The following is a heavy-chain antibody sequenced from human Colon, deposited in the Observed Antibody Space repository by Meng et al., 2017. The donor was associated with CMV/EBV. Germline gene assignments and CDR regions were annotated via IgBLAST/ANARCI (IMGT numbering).Heavy chain of an antibody. J-gene: IGHJ4*02. CDR1: GFSLTTTGAG. CDR3: ARHSLTILTD. D-gene: IGHD2-8*02. Sequence: IPLKGSGPALVKPPQTLTLTFTFSGFSLTTTGAGVAWVRQPPGKAPELLALIHWDDDKRYSPSLKNRLNITKDTSKHQVVFSMTDLDPADTGTFYCARHSLTILTDWGQGALVTVSS. CDR2: IHWDDDK. V-gene: IGHV2-5*02.